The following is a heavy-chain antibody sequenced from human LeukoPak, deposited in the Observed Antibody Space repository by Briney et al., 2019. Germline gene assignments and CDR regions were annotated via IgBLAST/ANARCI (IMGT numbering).Heavy chain of an antibody. V-gene: IGHV3-11*01. CDR1: GFTFSDYY. D-gene: IGHD7-27*01. CDR2: ITSSGSTR. J-gene: IGHJ4*02. Sequence: PGGSLRLSCTASGFTFSDYYMSWIRQAPGKGLEWVSYITSSGSTRYYADSVKGRFTISRDNAKNSLYLQMTSLRAEDTAVYYCARKLGDYCFDFWGQGTLVTVSS. CDR3: ARKLGDYCFDF.